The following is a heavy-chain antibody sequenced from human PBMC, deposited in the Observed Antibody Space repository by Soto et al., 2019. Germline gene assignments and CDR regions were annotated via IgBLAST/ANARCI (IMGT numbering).Heavy chain of an antibody. CDR2: MNPNSGNT. V-gene: IGHV1-8*01. D-gene: IGHD4-17*01. CDR3: ARTNGDYDY. J-gene: IGHJ4*02. Sequence: QVQLVQSGAEVKKPGASVKVSCKASGYTFTSYDINWVRQATGQGLEWMGWMNPNSGNTGYAQKFQGRVTMTRKNSISTAYLELSSLSSDDTAVYYCARTNGDYDYWGQGTLVTVSS. CDR1: GYTFTSYD.